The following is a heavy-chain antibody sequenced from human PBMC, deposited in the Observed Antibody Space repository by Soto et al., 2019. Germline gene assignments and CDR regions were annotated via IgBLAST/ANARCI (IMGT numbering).Heavy chain of an antibody. CDR3: AADPYCGGDCYFDY. Sequence: GASVKVSCKASGFTFFTSAIQWVRQARGQRLEWMGRIVVGSGNTNYAQKFQERVTITRDMSTNTAYMELTSLRSEDTAVYYCAADPYCGGDCYFDYWGQGTMVTVSS. CDR2: IVVGSGNT. J-gene: IGHJ4*02. CDR1: GFTFFTSA. V-gene: IGHV1-58*02. D-gene: IGHD2-21*02.